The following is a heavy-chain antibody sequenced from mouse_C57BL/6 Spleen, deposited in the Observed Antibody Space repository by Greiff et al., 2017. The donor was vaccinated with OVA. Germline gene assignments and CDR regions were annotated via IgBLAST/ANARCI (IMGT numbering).Heavy chain of an antibody. Sequence: VQLQESGPGLVQPSQSLSITCTVSGFSLTSYGVHWVRQSPGKGLEWLGVIWSGGSTDYNAAFISRLSISKDKSKSQVFFKMNSLQADDTAIYYCARKAHGYYAMDYWGQGTSVTVSS. V-gene: IGHV2-2*01. CDR1: GFSLTSYG. CDR3: ARKAHGYYAMDY. CDR2: IWSGGST. J-gene: IGHJ4*01.